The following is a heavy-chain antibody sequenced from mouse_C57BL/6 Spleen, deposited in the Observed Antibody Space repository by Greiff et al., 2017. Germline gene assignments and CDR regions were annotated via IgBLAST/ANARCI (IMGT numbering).Heavy chain of an antibody. CDR1: GYTFTSYW. CDR2: IDPSDSYT. Sequence: QVQLQQPGAELVMPGASVKLSCKASGYTFTSYWMHWVKQRPGQGLEWIGEIDPSDSYTNYNQKFKGKSTLTVDKSSSTAYMQLSSLTSEDSAVYYCARWANTVVAARAMDYWGQGTSVTVSP. CDR3: ARWANTVVAARAMDY. D-gene: IGHD1-1*01. J-gene: IGHJ4*01. V-gene: IGHV1-69*01.